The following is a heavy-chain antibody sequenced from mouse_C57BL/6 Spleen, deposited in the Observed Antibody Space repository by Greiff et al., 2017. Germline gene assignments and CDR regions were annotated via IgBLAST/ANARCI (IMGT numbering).Heavy chain of an antibody. CDR3: ARSGGYDVLFDY. CDR1: GYAFSSSW. D-gene: IGHD2-2*01. V-gene: IGHV1-82*01. Sequence: VQLKESGPELVKPGASVKISCKASGYAFSSSWMNWVKQRPGKGLEWIGRIYPGDGDTNYNGKFKGKATLTADKSSSTAYMQLSSLTSKDSAVYFCARSGGYDVLFDYWGQGTTLTVSS. J-gene: IGHJ2*01. CDR2: IYPGDGDT.